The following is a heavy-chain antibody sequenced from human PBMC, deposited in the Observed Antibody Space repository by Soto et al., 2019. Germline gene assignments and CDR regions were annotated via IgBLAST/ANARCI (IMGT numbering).Heavy chain of an antibody. D-gene: IGHD3-10*01. V-gene: IGHV4-34*01. Sequence: QVQLQQWGAGVLKPSETLSLSCAVYGGCFNDNYYTWFRQPPGKGLEWIGEISRSGTTKYIPSLKSRASISFDTSKTQVSLKVTTVTAADTAVYYCATSLWFGTQVELWGQGALVTVSS. CDR3: ATSLWFGTQVEL. CDR1: GGCFNDNY. J-gene: IGHJ5*02. CDR2: ISRSGTT.